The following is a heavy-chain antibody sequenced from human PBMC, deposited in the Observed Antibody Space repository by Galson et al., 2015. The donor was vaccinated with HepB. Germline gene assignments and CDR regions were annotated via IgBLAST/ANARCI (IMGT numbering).Heavy chain of an antibody. Sequence: SLRLSCAASGFTFSDYYMSWIRQAPGKGLEWVSYISSSSSYTNYADSMKGRFTISRDNAKNSLYLQMNSLRAEDTAVYYCARDRRGSSGYTIVDYYFDYWGQGTLVTVSS. CDR1: GFTFSDYY. J-gene: IGHJ4*02. V-gene: IGHV3-11*05. CDR2: ISSSSSYT. D-gene: IGHD3-22*01. CDR3: ARDRRGSSGYTIVDYYFDY.